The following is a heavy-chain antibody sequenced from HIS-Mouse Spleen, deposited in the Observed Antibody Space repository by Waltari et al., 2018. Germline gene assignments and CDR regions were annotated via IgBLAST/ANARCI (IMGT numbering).Heavy chain of an antibody. CDR2: IYPSGST. J-gene: IGHJ3*02. CDR1: GGSISSYY. V-gene: IGHV4-4*07. CDR3: ARDFHDFWSGYYGGDKKHDAFDI. Sequence: QVQLQESGPGLVKPSETLSLTCTVSGGSISSYYWSWIRQPAGKGLEWMGRIYPSGSTNYNPSLKSRVTMSVDTSKNQFSLKLSSVTAADTAVYYCARDFHDFWSGYYGGDKKHDAFDIWGQGTMVTVSS. D-gene: IGHD3-3*01.